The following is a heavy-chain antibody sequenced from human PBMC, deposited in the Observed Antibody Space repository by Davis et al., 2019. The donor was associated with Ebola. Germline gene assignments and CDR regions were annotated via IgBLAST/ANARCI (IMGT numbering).Heavy chain of an antibody. V-gene: IGHV3-21*04. D-gene: IGHD4-23*01. Sequence: GGSLRLSCAASGFPFSLYSMNWVRQAPGKGLEWVSSISSSSDYMYYAESVKGRSAISRDNARNSLFLEMNSLRAEDTALYYCVKDKTVAVVPATHAAFDMWGQGTMVIVSS. J-gene: IGHJ3*02. CDR2: ISSSSDYM. CDR3: VKDKTVAVVPATHAAFDM. CDR1: GFPFSLYS.